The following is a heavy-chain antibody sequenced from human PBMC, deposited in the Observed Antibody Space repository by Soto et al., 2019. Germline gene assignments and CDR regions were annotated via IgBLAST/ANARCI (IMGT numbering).Heavy chain of an antibody. V-gene: IGHV3-23*01. CDR1: GFTFSSYA. CDR2: INGNGRKT. D-gene: IGHD3-3*01. CDR3: VKALNCDFWTGYRYYAMEI. Sequence: EEQLLESGGDLVQPGGSLTLSCAASGFTFSSYAMNWVRQAPGKGLEWVSSINGNGRKTSYADYVRGRFTTSRDNSKKTRFLHVNSLRAEDTAVYYCVKALNCDFWTGYRYYAMEIWGQGTTVTVS. J-gene: IGHJ6*02.